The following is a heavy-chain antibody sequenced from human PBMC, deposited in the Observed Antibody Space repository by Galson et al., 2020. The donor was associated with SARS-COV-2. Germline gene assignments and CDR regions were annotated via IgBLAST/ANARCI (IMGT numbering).Heavy chain of an antibody. D-gene: IGHD3-16*02. CDR2: IYYSGST. CDR1: GGSISSSSYY. Sequence: SETLSLTCTVSGGSISSSSYYWGWIRQPPGKGLEGIGSIYYSGSTYYNPTPKSLVTISVDTSKNQFSLTLSSVTAADTAVYYCASEYDYVWGSYRYHYYYYGMDVWGQGTTVTVSS. J-gene: IGHJ6*02. V-gene: IGHV4-39*01. CDR3: ASEYDYVWGSYRYHYYYYGMDV.